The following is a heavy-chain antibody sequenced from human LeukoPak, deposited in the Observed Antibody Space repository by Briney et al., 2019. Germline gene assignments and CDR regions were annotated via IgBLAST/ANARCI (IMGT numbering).Heavy chain of an antibody. CDR2: ISSSSSSI. V-gene: IGHV3-21*01. CDR1: GFTFSSYS. CDR3: ARTTYDYVWGSYPPDY. J-gene: IGHJ4*02. Sequence: GGSLRLSCAASGFTFSSYSMNWVRQAPGKGLEWVSSISSSSSSIYYADSVKGRFTISRDNAKSSLYLQMNSLRAEDTAVYYCARTTYDYVWGSYPPDYWGQGTLVTVSS. D-gene: IGHD3-16*02.